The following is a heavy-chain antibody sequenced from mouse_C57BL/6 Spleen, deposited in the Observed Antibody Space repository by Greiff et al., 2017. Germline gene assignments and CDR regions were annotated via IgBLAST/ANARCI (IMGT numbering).Heavy chain of an antibody. CDR2: INYDGSST. V-gene: IGHV5-16*01. J-gene: IGHJ2*01. Sequence: EVHVVESEGGLVQPGSSMKLSCTASGFTFSDYYMAWVRQVPEKGLEWVANINYDGSSTYYLDSLKSRFIISRDNAKNILYLQMSSLKSEDTATYYCARAHYYYGSSPCYFDYWGQGTTLTVSS. CDR3: ARAHYYYGSSPCYFDY. D-gene: IGHD1-1*01. CDR1: GFTFSDYY.